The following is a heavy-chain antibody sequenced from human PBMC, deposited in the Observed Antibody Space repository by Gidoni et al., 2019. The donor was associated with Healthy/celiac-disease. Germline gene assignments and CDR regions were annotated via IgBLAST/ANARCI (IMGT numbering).Heavy chain of an antibody. D-gene: IGHD5-18*01. J-gene: IGHJ6*02. Sequence: QVQLQESGPGRVKPPETLPLTCTVPGGSISSYYWSWIRQPPGKGLEWIGYIYYSGSTNYSPSLKSRVTISVDTSKNQFSLKLSSVTAADTAVYYCARTRYGLHYYYSYGMDVWGQGTTVTVSS. CDR2: IYYSGST. CDR1: GGSISSYY. CDR3: ARTRYGLHYYYSYGMDV. V-gene: IGHV4-59*01.